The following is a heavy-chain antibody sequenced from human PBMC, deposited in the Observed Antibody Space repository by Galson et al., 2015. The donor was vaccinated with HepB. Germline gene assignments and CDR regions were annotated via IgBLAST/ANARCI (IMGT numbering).Heavy chain of an antibody. CDR1: GFTFSSYS. V-gene: IGHV3-48*01. CDR2: ISSSSSTI. J-gene: IGHJ6*02. CDR3: ARGYSGNSYYYYGMDV. Sequence: SLRLSCAASGFTFSSYSMNWVRQAPGKGLEWVSYISSSSSTIDYEDSVKGRFTISRDNAKNSLYLQMNSLRAEDTAVYYCARGYSGNSYYYYGMDVWGQGTTVTVSS. D-gene: IGHD1-26*01.